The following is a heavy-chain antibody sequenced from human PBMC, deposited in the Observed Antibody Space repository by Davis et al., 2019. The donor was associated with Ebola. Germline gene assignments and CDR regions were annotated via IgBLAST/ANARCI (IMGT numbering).Heavy chain of an antibody. CDR2: ISYDGSNK. D-gene: IGHD2-2*01. Sequence: PGGSLRLSCAASGFTFSSYAMHWVRQAPGKGLEWVAVISYDGSNKYYADSVKGRFTISRDNSKNTLYLQMNSLRAEDTAVYYCAKFTILDYWGQGTLVTVSS. J-gene: IGHJ4*02. CDR3: AKFTILDY. V-gene: IGHV3-30-3*02. CDR1: GFTFSSYA.